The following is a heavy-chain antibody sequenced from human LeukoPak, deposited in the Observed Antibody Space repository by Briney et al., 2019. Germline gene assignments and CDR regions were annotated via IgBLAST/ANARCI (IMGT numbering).Heavy chain of an antibody. D-gene: IGHD3-16*01. CDR1: GXSISTYY. V-gene: IGHV4-4*07. J-gene: IGHJ4*02. CDR2: IYASGST. CDR3: ARDLGGGNFDY. Sequence: PSETLSLTCSVSGXSISTYYWSWIRQPAGKGLEWIGRIYASGSTNYNPSLKSRVTMSVDTSKNQFSLKLSSVTAADSAVYYCARDLGGGNFDYWGQGTLVTVSS.